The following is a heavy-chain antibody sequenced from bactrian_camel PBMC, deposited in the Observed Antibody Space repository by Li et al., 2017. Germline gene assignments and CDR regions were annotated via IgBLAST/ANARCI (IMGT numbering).Heavy chain of an antibody. D-gene: IGHD7*01. CDR2: INSGGDTT. V-gene: IGHV3S40*01. J-gene: IGHJ4*01. CDR1: GVFGFTFSSYD. Sequence: VQLVESGGGLVQPGGALRLSCVTSGVFGFTFSSYDMSWVRQAPGKGLEWVSAINSGGDTTYYSDSIKGRFTMSRDNAKNTLYLQMNSLKAEDTAVYYCTTGGHHGPYNYWGQGTQVTVS. CDR3: TTGGHHGPYNY.